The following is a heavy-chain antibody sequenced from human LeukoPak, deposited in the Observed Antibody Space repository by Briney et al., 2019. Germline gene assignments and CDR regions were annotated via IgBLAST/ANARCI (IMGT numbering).Heavy chain of an antibody. D-gene: IGHD3-22*01. CDR1: GGSISRHY. Sequence: TASETLSLTCTVSGGSISRHYWSWIRQPPGKGLEWIGYIYYSGRTKWNPSLQSRVTVSLDTSENNFSLKLTSVTAADTAVYYCARLLDNDSSGDPDTFDMWGQGTVVTVSS. CDR3: ARLLDNDSSGDPDTFDM. V-gene: IGHV4-59*11. CDR2: IYYSGRT. J-gene: IGHJ3*02.